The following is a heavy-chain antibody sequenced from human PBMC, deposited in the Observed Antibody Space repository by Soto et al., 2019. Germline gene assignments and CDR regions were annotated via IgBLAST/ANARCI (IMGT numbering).Heavy chain of an antibody. Sequence: SETLSLTCTVSGGSISSYYWSWIRQPPGKGLEWIGYIYYSGSTNYNPSLKSRVTISVDTSKNQFSLKLSSVTAADTAVYYCARSHDFWSGYYTVGYYYYYGMDVWGQGTTVTVSS. J-gene: IGHJ6*02. CDR3: ARSHDFWSGYYTVGYYYYYGMDV. D-gene: IGHD3-3*01. CDR2: IYYSGST. CDR1: GGSISSYY. V-gene: IGHV4-59*01.